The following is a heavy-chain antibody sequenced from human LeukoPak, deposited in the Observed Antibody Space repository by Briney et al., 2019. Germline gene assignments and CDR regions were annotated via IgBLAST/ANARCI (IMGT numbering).Heavy chain of an antibody. CDR3: ARSASSDGYNYISGMDV. CDR2: IYPGDSDT. V-gene: IGHV5-51*07. J-gene: IGHJ6*04. D-gene: IGHD5-24*01. CDR1: GYSFSSYW. Sequence: GESLKISCKGSGYSFSSYWIAWVHQMPGKGLEWVGIIYPGDSDTRYSTSFQGQVTISADKSISTAYLQWSSLKASDTAMYYCARSASSDGYNYISGMDVWGKGTTVTVSS.